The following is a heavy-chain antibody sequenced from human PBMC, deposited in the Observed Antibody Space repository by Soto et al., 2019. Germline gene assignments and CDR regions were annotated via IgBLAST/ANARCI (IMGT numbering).Heavy chain of an antibody. CDR2: ISSGGNYI. V-gene: IGHV3-21*01. D-gene: IGHD6-13*01. CDR1: GFTFSTYG. J-gene: IGHJ6*02. Sequence: EVQLVESGGGLVKPGGSLRLSCAASGFTFSTYGMNWVRQAPGKGLEWVSSISSGGNYIDYADSVKGRLTISRDNAKNSLYLQLNSLRAEDTAVYYCATHGAAGSVMGVWGQGTTVTVSS. CDR3: ATHGAAGSVMGV.